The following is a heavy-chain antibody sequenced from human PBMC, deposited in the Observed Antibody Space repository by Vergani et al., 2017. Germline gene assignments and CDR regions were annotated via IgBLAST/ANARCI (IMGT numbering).Heavy chain of an antibody. D-gene: IGHD3-10*01. J-gene: IGHJ6*02. CDR2: IYTSGST. Sequence: QVQLQESGPGLVKPSETLSLTCTVSGGSVSSGSYYWSWIRQPAGRGLEWIGYIYTSGSTNYNPSLKSRVTISVDTSKNQFSLKLSSVTAADTAVYYCARLGITMVRGLYYYYGMDVWGQGTTVTVSS. CDR3: ARLGITMVRGLYYYYGMDV. CDR1: GGSVSSGSYY. V-gene: IGHV4-61*10.